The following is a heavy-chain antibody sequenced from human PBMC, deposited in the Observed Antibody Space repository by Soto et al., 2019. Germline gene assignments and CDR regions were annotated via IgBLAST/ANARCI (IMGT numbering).Heavy chain of an antibody. V-gene: IGHV3-23*01. J-gene: IGHJ4*02. D-gene: IGHD6-25*01. Sequence: EVQLLEYGGGVVQPGRSLRLSCAASGFTFSSYAMSWVRQAPGQGLEWVSAISGSGGTTYYAASVKGRYPISRDNSKKTLFLQMNSPSAEDTAVDYCAKVLGETGGSSGFRWTVTYWGQGTLVTVSS. CDR1: GFTFSSYA. CDR3: AKVLGETGGSSGFRWTVTY. CDR2: ISGSGGTT.